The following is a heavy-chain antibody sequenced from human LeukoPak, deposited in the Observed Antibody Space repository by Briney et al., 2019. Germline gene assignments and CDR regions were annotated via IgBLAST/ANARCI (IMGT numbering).Heavy chain of an antibody. CDR2: IRYDGSDK. CDR3: ARARRLGDYFVY. J-gene: IGHJ4*02. D-gene: IGHD3-22*01. V-gene: IGHV3-30*02. Sequence: GGSLRLSCAASGLNLRSFAIHWVRQAPGKGLEWVAFIRYDGSDKYYADSVKGRFTISRDNSKNTLYLQMSSLRAEDTAVYYCARARRLGDYFVYWGEGPLVTVSS. CDR1: GLNLRSFA.